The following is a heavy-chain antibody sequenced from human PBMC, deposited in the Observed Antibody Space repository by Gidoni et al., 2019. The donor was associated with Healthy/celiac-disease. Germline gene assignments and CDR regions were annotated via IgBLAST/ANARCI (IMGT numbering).Heavy chain of an antibody. Sequence: EVQLVESGGGLVQPGGSLRLSCSASGFPFSSYWMSWVRQAPGKGLEWVANIKQDGSEKYYVDSVKGRFTISRDNAKNSLYLQMNSLRAEDTAVYYCARDNDPNYYYYYGMDVWGQGTTVTVSS. CDR1: GFPFSSYW. J-gene: IGHJ6*02. D-gene: IGHD2-8*01. CDR3: ARDNDPNYYYYYGMDV. V-gene: IGHV3-7*03. CDR2: IKQDGSEK.